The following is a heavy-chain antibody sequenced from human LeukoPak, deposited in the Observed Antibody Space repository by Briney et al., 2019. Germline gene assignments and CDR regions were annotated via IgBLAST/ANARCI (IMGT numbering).Heavy chain of an antibody. CDR2: INEDGREK. V-gene: IGHV3-7*01. CDR1: GFTFTSYW. J-gene: IGHJ4*02. CDR3: AISSTISRGGY. Sequence: GGSLRLSCAASGFTFTSYWVSWVRQTPGKGLEWVANINEDGREKYYVDSVKGRFTISRDNAKNSLYLQMNSLRAEDTAVYYCAISSTISRGGYWGQGTLVTVSS. D-gene: IGHD2-2*01.